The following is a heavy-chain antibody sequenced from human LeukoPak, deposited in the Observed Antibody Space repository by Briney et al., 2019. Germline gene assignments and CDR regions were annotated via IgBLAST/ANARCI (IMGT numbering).Heavy chain of an antibody. J-gene: IGHJ6*02. Sequence: GGSLRLSCAASGFTFSSYSMNWVRQAPGKGLEWVSSISSSSNYIYYADSVKGRFTISRDNAKNSLYLQMNSLRAEDTAVYYCARDSEYYDSSGYYYTWYGMDVWGQGTTVTVSS. CDR1: GFTFSSYS. CDR3: ARDSEYYDSSGYYYTWYGMDV. V-gene: IGHV3-21*06. CDR2: ISSSSNYI. D-gene: IGHD3-22*01.